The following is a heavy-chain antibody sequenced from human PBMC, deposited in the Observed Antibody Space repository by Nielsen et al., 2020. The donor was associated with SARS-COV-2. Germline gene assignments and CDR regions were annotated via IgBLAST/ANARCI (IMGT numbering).Heavy chain of an antibody. CDR2: ITPSNGNT. J-gene: IGHJ4*02. V-gene: IGHV1-18*01. CDR1: GYTFTSYG. Sequence: ASVKVSCKASGYTFTSYGITWVRQAPGQGLECMGWITPSNGNTNYAQKFLGTVTMTRDTSTSTVYMELSSLRFDDTAVYYCARDSSGTYRRVDYWGQGTLVTVSS. D-gene: IGHD3-22*01. CDR3: ARDSSGTYRRVDY.